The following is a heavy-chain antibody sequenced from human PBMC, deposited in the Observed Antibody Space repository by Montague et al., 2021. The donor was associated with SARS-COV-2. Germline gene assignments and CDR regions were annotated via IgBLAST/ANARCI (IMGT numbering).Heavy chain of an antibody. Sequence: CAISGDSVSSNSATRNWVRQSPSRGLEWLGGTYYRSKWYNDYAVSVRGRVTITPDTSKNQFSLQLNSVTPEDTAIYYCTSGREGNYNVMDVWGQGTTVTVSS. J-gene: IGHJ6*02. CDR3: TSGREGNYNVMDV. CDR2: TYYRSKWYN. D-gene: IGHD1-1*01. CDR1: GDSVSSNSAT. V-gene: IGHV6-1*01.